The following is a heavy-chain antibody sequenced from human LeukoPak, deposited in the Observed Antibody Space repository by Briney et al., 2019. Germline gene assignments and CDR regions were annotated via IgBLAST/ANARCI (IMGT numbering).Heavy chain of an antibody. J-gene: IGHJ6*02. CDR2: MSGSGGST. Sequence: GGSLRLSCAASGFSFSSYAMSWVRQAPGKGLEWISVMSGSGGSTYYADSVRGRFTISRDNSKNTLYLQMNDLRDEDTAVYYCAKVGGSSIVGKRSGVDVWGQGTTVTVSS. V-gene: IGHV3-23*01. D-gene: IGHD1-26*01. CDR1: GFSFSSYA. CDR3: AKVGGSSIVGKRSGVDV.